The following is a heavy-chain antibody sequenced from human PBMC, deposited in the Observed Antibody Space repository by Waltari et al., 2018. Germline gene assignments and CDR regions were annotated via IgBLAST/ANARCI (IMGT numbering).Heavy chain of an antibody. CDR2: MTENSVDI. D-gene: IGHD3-16*01. CDR3: ARLAVRGAYGGGDY. Sequence: EVQLLESGGDLVQPGGSLRPSCAASGITFTTNVMSWVRPAPGRGLGWVSAMTENSVDITYADSGNGRFTVSRDNSNNTHYLQMNSLRVEDTAVYYCARLAVRGAYGGGDYWGQGTLVTVSS. J-gene: IGHJ4*02. V-gene: IGHV3-23*01. CDR1: GITFTTNV.